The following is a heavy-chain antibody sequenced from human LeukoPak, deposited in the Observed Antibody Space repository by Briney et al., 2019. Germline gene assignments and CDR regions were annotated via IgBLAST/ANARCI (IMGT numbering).Heavy chain of an antibody. V-gene: IGHV5-51*01. Sequence: GASLKISCKGSGSRFTSYWIGWVRQMPGKGPEWMGIMYPGDSDTRYSPSFQGQVTISADKSITTAYVQWSSLKASDTAMYYCARAYYGSSGFDYWGQGTLVTVSS. CDR2: MYPGDSDT. J-gene: IGHJ4*02. CDR1: GSRFTSYW. CDR3: ARAYYGSSGFDY. D-gene: IGHD3-10*01.